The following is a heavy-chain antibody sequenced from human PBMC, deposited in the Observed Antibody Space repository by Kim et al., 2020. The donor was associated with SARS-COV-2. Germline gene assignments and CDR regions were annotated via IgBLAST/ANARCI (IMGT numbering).Heavy chain of an antibody. CDR2: IVVGSGNT. CDR1: GFTFTSSA. CDR3: AADPYSSSNSRWFDP. Sequence: SVKVSCKASGFTFTSSAMQWVRQARGQRLEWIGWIVVGSGNTNYAQKFQERVTITRDMSTSTAYMELSSLRSEDTAVYYCAADPYSSSNSRWFDPWGQGTLVTVSS. D-gene: IGHD6-13*01. J-gene: IGHJ5*02. V-gene: IGHV1-58*02.